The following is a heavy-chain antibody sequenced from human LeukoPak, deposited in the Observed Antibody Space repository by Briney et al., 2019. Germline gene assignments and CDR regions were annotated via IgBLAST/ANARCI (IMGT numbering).Heavy chain of an antibody. J-gene: IGHJ4*02. CDR1: GGTFSSYA. Sequence: WASVKVSCKASGGTFSSYAIGWVRQAPGQGLEWMGGIIPIFGTANYAQKFQGRVTITTDESTSTAYMELSSLRSEDTAVYYCARPIHDSQAFDYWGQGTLVTVSS. CDR2: IIPIFGTA. V-gene: IGHV1-69*05. CDR3: ARPIHDSQAFDY. D-gene: IGHD3-22*01.